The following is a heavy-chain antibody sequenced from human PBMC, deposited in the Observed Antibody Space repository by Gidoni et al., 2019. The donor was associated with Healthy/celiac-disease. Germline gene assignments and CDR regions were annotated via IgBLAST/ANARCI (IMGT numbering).Heavy chain of an antibody. CDR3: ARALGYCSGGSCSSKSYYYYGMDV. Sequence: QVQLVHSGAEVQKPGSSVKVSCKASGGTFSSYTISWVRQAPGHGLEWMGRIIPILGIANYAQKFQGRVTITADKSTSTAYMELSSLRSEDTAVYYCARALGYCSGGSCSSKSYYYYGMDVWGQGTTVTVSS. CDR2: IIPILGIA. V-gene: IGHV1-69*02. D-gene: IGHD2-15*01. CDR1: GGTFSSYT. J-gene: IGHJ6*02.